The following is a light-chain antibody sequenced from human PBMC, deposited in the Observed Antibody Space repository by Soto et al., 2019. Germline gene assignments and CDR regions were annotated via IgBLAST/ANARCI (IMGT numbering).Light chain of an antibody. CDR3: AAWDDSLNGPV. Sequence: QSVLPQPPSASGTPGQRVTISCSGSSSNIGSNTVNWYQQLPGTAPKLLFYSNNQRPSGVPDRFSGSKSGTSASLAISGLQSEDEADYYCAAWDDSLNGPVFGGGTKLTVL. V-gene: IGLV1-44*01. J-gene: IGLJ3*02. CDR1: SSNIGSNT. CDR2: SNN.